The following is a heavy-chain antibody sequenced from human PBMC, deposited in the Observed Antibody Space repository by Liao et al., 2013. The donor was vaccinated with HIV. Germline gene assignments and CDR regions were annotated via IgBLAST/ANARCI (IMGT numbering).Heavy chain of an antibody. CDR3: ARDLRYCSSTSCSYYFDY. J-gene: IGHJ4*02. V-gene: IGHV4-4*07. Sequence: QVQLQESGPGLVKPSETLSLTCTVSGGSISSYYWSWIRQPAGKGLEWIGRIYTSGSTYHNPSLKSRVIILLDMSKNQFSLTLSSVTAADTAVYYCARDLRYCSSTSCSYYFDYWGQGTLVTVSS. CDR2: IYTSGST. D-gene: IGHD2-2*01. CDR1: GGSISSYY.